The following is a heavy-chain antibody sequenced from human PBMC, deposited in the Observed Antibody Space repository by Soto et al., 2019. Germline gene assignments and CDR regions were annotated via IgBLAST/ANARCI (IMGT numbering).Heavy chain of an antibody. CDR3: ARHRPFYYGGNRKVVVFDP. CDR2: IYPGDSDT. CDR1: GYSFTSYW. D-gene: IGHD4-17*01. V-gene: IGHV5-51*01. J-gene: IGHJ5*02. Sequence: GESLKISCKGSGYSFTSYWIGWVRQMPGKGLEWMGIIYPGDSDTRYSPSFQGRVTISADKSISTAYLQWSSLKASDTAMYYCARHRPFYYGGNRKVVVFDPWGQGTLVTVSS.